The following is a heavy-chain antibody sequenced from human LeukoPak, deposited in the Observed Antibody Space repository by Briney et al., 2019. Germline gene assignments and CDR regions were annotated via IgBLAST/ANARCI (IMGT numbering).Heavy chain of an antibody. CDR1: GFTFSSYW. D-gene: IGHD4-17*01. CDR3: ARDLPSLSTVTTGYYYYYGMDG. Sequence: GGSLRLSCAASGFTFSSYWMSWGRQAPGKGGERVANIKQDGSEKYYVDSVKGGFTISRDNTKNTLYMQMNSLRAEDTAVYYCARDLPSLSTVTTGYYYYYGMDGWGQGTTVTVSS. V-gene: IGHV3-7*01. J-gene: IGHJ6*02. CDR2: IKQDGSEK.